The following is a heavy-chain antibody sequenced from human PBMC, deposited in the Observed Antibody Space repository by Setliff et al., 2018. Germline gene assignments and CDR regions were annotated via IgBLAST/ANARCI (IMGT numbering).Heavy chain of an antibody. D-gene: IGHD2-2*01. Sequence: PSETLSLTCGVSGYSISSGHFWGWIRQPPGKGLEWLGNIFHSVSTYYNPTLNSRVTMSVDTSKNQFSLILRSVTAADTAVYYCARGRMRGSCSGPSCTYDPFDVWGQGTMVTVSS. J-gene: IGHJ3*01. CDR1: GYSISSGHF. CDR3: ARGRMRGSCSGPSCTYDPFDV. CDR2: IFHSVST. V-gene: IGHV4-38-2*01.